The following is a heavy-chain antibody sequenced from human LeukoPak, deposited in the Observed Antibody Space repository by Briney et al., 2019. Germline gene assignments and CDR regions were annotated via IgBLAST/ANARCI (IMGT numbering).Heavy chain of an antibody. V-gene: IGHV3-21*01. Sequence: PGGSLRLSCAASGFTFSNYAMNWVRQAPGKGLEWVSSISSSSSYIYYADSVKGRFTISRDNAKNSLYLQMNSLRAEDTAVYYCARDTEMATIISVFDYWGQGTLVTVSS. CDR1: GFTFSNYA. D-gene: IGHD5-24*01. CDR3: ARDTEMATIISVFDY. J-gene: IGHJ4*02. CDR2: ISSSSSYI.